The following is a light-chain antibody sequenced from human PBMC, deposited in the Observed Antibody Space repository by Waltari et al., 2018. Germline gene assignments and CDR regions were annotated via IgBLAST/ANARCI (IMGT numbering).Light chain of an antibody. CDR3: QVWDRNSDHRV. Sequence: SSVLTQPPSVSVAPGKTAGMPCGGKNRGTSSVHWSQQKPGQAPRLVIFYDSDRPSGIPERFSGSNSGNTATLTISRVEAGDEADYYCQVWDRNSDHRVFGGGTKLTVL. J-gene: IGLJ3*02. CDR2: YDS. V-gene: IGLV3-21*04. CDR1: NRGTSS.